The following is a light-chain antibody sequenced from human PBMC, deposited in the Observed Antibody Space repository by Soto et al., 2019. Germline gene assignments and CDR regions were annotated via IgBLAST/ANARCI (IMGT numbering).Light chain of an antibody. CDR2: AAS. V-gene: IGKV1-17*01. J-gene: IGKJ1*01. CDR3: LRHNAYPLM. CDR1: QGIGIL. Sequence: DIQMTQSPSSLSASVGDRVTITCRASQGIGILLGWFQQKPGRAPKRLIYAASTLESGVPSRFSGSGSGTEFTLTISGQQPEDFATYYFLRHNAYPLMFGQGTKVDVK.